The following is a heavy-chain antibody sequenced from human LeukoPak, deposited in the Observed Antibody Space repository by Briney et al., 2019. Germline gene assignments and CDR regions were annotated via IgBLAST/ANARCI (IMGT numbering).Heavy chain of an antibody. CDR2: ISGSDNTI. CDR3: ARAPWWNGMDV. V-gene: IGHV3-48*03. J-gene: IGHJ6*04. Sequence: GGSLRLSCAASGFTFSSYEMSWVRQAPGKGLEWVSYISGSDNTIYYADSVKGQFIISRDNAKNSLYLQMNSLRAEDTAVYYCARAPWWNGMDVWGKGTTVTVSS. D-gene: IGHD2-15*01. CDR1: GFTFSSYE.